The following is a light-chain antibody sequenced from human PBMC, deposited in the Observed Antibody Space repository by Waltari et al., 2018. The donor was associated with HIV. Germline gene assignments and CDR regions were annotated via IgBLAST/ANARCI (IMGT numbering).Light chain of an antibody. CDR3: ATWDDSLSVVV. V-gene: IGLV1-47*01. CDR2: RNN. Sequence: QSVLTQPPSASGTPGQRVTISCSGSSSNIGSNYVYWYQQLPGTAPKLRIYRNNQRPSGVPGRFSGSKSGTSAALAISGLRSEDEAEYYCATWDDSLSVVVFGGGTKLTVL. CDR1: SSNIGSNY. J-gene: IGLJ2*01.